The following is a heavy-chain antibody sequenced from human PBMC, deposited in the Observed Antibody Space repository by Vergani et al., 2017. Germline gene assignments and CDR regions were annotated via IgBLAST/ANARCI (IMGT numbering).Heavy chain of an antibody. Sequence: QVQLQQWGAGLVKPSQTLSLTCTVSGGSISSGSYYWSWIRQPAGKGLEWIGRIYTSGSTNYNPSLKSRVTISVDTSKNQFSLKLSSVTAADTAVYYCARGGQIVPAAISLYYYYGMDVWGQGTTVTVSS. V-gene: IGHV4-61*02. CDR2: IYTSGST. J-gene: IGHJ6*02. CDR1: GGSISSGSYY. CDR3: ARGGQIVPAAISLYYYYGMDV. D-gene: IGHD2-2*01.